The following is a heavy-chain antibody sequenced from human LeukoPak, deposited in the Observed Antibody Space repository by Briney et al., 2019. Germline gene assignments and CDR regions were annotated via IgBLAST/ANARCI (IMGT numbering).Heavy chain of an antibody. CDR1: GFTFSGSA. V-gene: IGHV3-73*01. Sequence: PGGSLRLSCAASGFTFSGSAMHWVRQASGKGLEWVGRIRSKANSYATAYAASVKGRFTISRDDSKNTAYLQMNSLKTEDTAVYYCARDLAGDYASPDYWGQGTLVSVSS. CDR2: IRSKANSYAT. CDR3: ARDLAGDYASPDY. J-gene: IGHJ4*02. D-gene: IGHD4-17*01.